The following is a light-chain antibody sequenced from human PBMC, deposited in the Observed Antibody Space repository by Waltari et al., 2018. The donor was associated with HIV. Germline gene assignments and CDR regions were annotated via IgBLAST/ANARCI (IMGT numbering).Light chain of an antibody. CDR3: QSYDRSLSASV. CDR1: SSNIGAGYF. Sequence: QSVLTPPPSVSGVPGQRVTISCTGSSSNIGAGYFVHWYQQLPGTAPTLLIYSDINRPSGVPDRFSGTKSGNSASLAITGLQAEDEADYYCQSYDRSLSASVFGGGTKLTVL. V-gene: IGLV1-40*01. CDR2: SDI. J-gene: IGLJ3*02.